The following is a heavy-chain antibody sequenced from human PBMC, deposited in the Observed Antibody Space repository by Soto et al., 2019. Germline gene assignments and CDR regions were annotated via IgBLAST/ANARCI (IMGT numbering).Heavy chain of an antibody. J-gene: IGHJ5*02. CDR2: ISAYNGNT. CDR3: AREYCGSTSCDNWFDP. D-gene: IGHD2-2*01. V-gene: IGHV1-18*04. CDR1: GYTFTTFG. Sequence: ASVKVSCKTSGYTFTTFGISWVRQAPGQGLEWMGWISAYNGNTNYAQKFQGRVTMTTDTSTSTAYMELRSLRSDDTAVYYCAREYCGSTSCDNWFDPFGQRTRVTVSS.